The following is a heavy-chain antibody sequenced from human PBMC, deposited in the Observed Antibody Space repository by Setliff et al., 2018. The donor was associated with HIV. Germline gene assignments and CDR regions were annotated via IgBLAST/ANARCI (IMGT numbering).Heavy chain of an antibody. Sequence: NPSETLSLTCTVSGGSVSDTSYYWGWIRQPPGKGLEWIANVYYSGGTYYNPSLNSRVTISVDTSRNQFSLKLTSVTAADTALYFCARLGDSGYDFRGYFDYWGQGKLVTVSS. CDR3: ARLGDSGYDFRGYFDY. CDR2: VYYSGGT. D-gene: IGHD5-12*01. CDR1: GGSVSDTSYY. V-gene: IGHV4-39*01. J-gene: IGHJ4*02.